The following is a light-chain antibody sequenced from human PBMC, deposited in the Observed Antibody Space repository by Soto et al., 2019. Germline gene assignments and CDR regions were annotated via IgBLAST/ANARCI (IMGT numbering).Light chain of an antibody. Sequence: EIVMTQSPATVSVSPGERVSLSGGASQGFSTPLAWYQQKPGQAPRLLIYAASTRASGIPARFSGSGSGTDFTLIISSLQSEDFAIYYCQQYYDWPITFGQGTRLEI. V-gene: IGKV3-15*01. CDR1: QGFSTP. CDR2: AAS. CDR3: QQYYDWPIT. J-gene: IGKJ5*01.